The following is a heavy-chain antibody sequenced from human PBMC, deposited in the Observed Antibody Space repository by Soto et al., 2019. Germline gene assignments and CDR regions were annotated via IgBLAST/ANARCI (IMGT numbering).Heavy chain of an antibody. V-gene: IGHV3-11*01. J-gene: IGHJ5*02. D-gene: IGHD6-6*01. CDR3: ARGQQLVANWLDP. CDR2: ISSTGSTP. CDR1: GFPFSDSY. Sequence: PVGSLRLSCAASGFPFSDSYMAWIRQAPGEGLEEIATISSTGSTPYYADSVKGRFTISRDNAQNSLYLEMNNLRAEDTAVYYCARGQQLVANWLDPWGQGILVTVSS.